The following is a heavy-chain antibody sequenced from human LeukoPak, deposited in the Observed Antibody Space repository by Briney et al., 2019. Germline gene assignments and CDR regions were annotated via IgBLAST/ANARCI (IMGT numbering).Heavy chain of an antibody. D-gene: IGHD4-17*01. CDR3: ARASTDYGDYVYYFDY. V-gene: IGHV3-21*01. CDR1: GFTFSSYS. Sequence: PGGSLRLSCAASGFTFSSYSMNWVRQAPGKGLEWVSSISSSSSYIYYADSVKGRFTISRDNAKNSLYLQMNSLRAEDTAVYYCARASTDYGDYVYYFDYWGQGTLVTVSS. CDR2: ISSSSSYI. J-gene: IGHJ4*02.